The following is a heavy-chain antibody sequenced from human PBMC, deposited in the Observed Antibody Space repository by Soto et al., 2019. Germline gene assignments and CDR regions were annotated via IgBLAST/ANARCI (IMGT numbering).Heavy chain of an antibody. CDR2: IYYSGYT. J-gene: IGHJ4*02. Sequence: QVQLQESGPGLVKASQTLSLTCTVSGGSISSGDYNWSWIRQPPGKGLEWIGYIYYSGYTYNNPSLKSRVTISVDTCKNQFSLKLSSVTAADTAVYYCARSGDYVPFDYWGQGTLVTVSS. V-gene: IGHV4-30-4*01. D-gene: IGHD4-17*01. CDR1: GGSISSGDYN. CDR3: ARSGDYVPFDY.